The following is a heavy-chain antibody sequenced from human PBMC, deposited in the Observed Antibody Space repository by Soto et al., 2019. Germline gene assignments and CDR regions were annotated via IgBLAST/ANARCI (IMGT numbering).Heavy chain of an antibody. CDR2: ISSTSGTI. V-gene: IGHV3-48*02. CDR3: AQVGVSYSTAIDY. CDR1: GFRFGSYS. D-gene: IGHD1-26*01. J-gene: IGHJ4*02. Sequence: GGSLRLSCAASGFRFGSYSMNWVRQAPGQGLEWLSYISSTSGTIYYADSVKGRFTISRDNAKNSLYLQMSSLRDDDTAVYYCAQVGVSYSTAIDYWGQGTLVTVSS.